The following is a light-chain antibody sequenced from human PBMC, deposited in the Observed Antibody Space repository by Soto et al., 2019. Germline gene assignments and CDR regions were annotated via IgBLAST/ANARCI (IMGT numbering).Light chain of an antibody. CDR3: QQYNSYSGT. Sequence: DIQMTQSPSTLSASVGDRVTITCRASQSISSWLAWYQQKPGKDPKLLLYKASSLESGVPSRFSGSGSGTEVALTISSMQPDDFPTYYCQQYNSYSGTFGQGTKVEIK. CDR1: QSISSW. CDR2: KAS. J-gene: IGKJ1*01. V-gene: IGKV1-5*03.